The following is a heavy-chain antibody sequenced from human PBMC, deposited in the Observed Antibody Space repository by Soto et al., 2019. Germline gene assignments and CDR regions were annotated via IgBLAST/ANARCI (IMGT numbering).Heavy chain of an antibody. CDR1: GYTFTGYY. J-gene: IGHJ6*02. CDR3: AREIVVTDANNSYGMDV. CDR2: INPNSGGT. V-gene: IGHV1-2*04. Sequence: ASVKVSCKASGYTFTGYYMHWVRQAPGQGLEWMGWINPNSGGTNYAQKFQGWVTMTRDTSISTAYMELSRLRSDDTAVYYCAREIVVTDANNSYGMDVWGQGTTVTVSS. D-gene: IGHD2-2*01.